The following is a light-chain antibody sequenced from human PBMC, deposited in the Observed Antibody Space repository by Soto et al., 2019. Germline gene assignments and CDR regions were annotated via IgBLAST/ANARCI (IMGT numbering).Light chain of an antibody. CDR1: QSVSNNY. J-gene: IGKJ1*01. Sequence: EMVLTQSPGTLSLSPGERATLSFRASQSVSNNYLAWYQQKPGQAPRLIIYGASNRATGIPDRFSGSGSGTDFTLSISRLEPEDFALYYCQQYGSSVTFGQGTKVEI. V-gene: IGKV3-20*01. CDR3: QQYGSSVT. CDR2: GAS.